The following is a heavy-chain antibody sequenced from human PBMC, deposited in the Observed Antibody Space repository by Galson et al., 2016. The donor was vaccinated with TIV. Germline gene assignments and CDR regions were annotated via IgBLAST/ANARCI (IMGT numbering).Heavy chain of an antibody. CDR3: ARLSGYWFNFDPDY. V-gene: IGHV1-69*13. J-gene: IGHJ4*02. D-gene: IGHD3-22*01. Sequence: SVKVSCKASGGSFSTHTFNWVRQAPGQGLEWMGGIVPLFRTTNYAQKFQGRVTFTADESSSTAYMEVSRLTSDDTAVYYCARLSGYWFNFDPDYWGQGSLVTVSS. CDR1: GGSFSTHT. CDR2: IVPLFRTT.